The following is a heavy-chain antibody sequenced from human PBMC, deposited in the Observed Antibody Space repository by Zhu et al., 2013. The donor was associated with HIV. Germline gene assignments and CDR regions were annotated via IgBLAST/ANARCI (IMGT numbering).Heavy chain of an antibody. V-gene: IGHV1-3*01. CDR1: GYTFTSYA. CDR3: ATPSPRSSSFGYFDY. Sequence: QVQLVQSGAEVKKPGASVKVSCKASGYTFTSYAMHWVRQAPGQRLEWMGWINAGNGNTKYSQKFQGRVTITRDTSASTAYMELSSLRSEDTAVYYCATPSPRSSSFGYFDYVGPGNPGHRLL. D-gene: IGHD6-6*01. J-gene: IGHJ4*02. CDR2: INAGNGNT.